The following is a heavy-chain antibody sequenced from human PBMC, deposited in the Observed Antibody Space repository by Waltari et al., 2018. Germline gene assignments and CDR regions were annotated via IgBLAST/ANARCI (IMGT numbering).Heavy chain of an antibody. Sequence: QVQLQESGPGLVKPSDTLSLTCAVSGYSISSGYYWGWIRQPPGKGLEWIGSIYHSGSTYYNPSLKSRVTISVDTSKNQFSLKLSSVTAADTAVYYCARDMVRGVIAFNWFDPWGQGTLVTVSS. CDR1: GYSISSGYY. D-gene: IGHD3-10*01. V-gene: IGHV4-38-2*02. CDR3: ARDMVRGVIAFNWFDP. J-gene: IGHJ5*02. CDR2: IYHSGST.